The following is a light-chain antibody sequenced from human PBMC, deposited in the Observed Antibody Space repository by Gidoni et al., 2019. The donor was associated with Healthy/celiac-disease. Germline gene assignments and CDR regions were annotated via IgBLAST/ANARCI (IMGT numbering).Light chain of an antibody. Sequence: QTVPPQPPSVSVAPGPRVTISCTGSSSNIGAGYAVQWYQQLPGTAPKLLIYVNSNRPSGVPDRFSGSKSGTSASLAITGRQAEDEADYYCQSYDSSLSGSVVFGGGTKLTVL. CDR3: QSYDSSLSGSVV. CDR2: VNS. J-gene: IGLJ2*01. CDR1: SSNIGAGYA. V-gene: IGLV1-40*01.